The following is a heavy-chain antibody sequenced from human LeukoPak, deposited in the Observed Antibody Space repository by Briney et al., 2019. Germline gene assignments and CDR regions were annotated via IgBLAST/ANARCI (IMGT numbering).Heavy chain of an antibody. CDR3: ARVKIFGVAISNWFDP. CDR2: ISAYNGDT. J-gene: IGHJ5*02. D-gene: IGHD3-3*01. V-gene: IGHV1-18*01. CDR1: GYTFTGYT. Sequence: GSVKVACKASGYTFTGYTIMGVREAPGHGLEWMGWISAYNGDTYYAQKFQGRATMTTDTSTSTAYMELRSLRSDDTAVYYCARVKIFGVAISNWFDPWGQGTLVTVSS.